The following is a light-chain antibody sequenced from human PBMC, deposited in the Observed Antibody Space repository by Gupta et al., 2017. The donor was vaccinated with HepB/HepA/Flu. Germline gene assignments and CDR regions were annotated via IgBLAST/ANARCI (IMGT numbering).Light chain of an antibody. Sequence: EMGMMQPPATLFGSPGERATLSCRASQSVSSNLAWYQQKPGQAPRLLIYGVSTRATDIPARFSGSGSGTDFTLTISSLQSEDFAVYYCQQYNEWPRTFGQGTKVEIK. CDR3: QQYNEWPRT. CDR1: QSVSSN. V-gene: IGKV3-15*01. CDR2: GVS. J-gene: IGKJ1*01.